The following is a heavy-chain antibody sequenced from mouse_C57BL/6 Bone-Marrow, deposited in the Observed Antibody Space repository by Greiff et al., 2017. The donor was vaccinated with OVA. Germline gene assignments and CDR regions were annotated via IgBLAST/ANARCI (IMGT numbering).Heavy chain of an antibody. V-gene: IGHV1-22*01. D-gene: IGHD2-5*01. CDR2: INPNNGGT. CDR1: GYTFTDYN. J-gene: IGHJ1*03. CDR3: ASYYSNPWSYWYFDV. Sequence: EVKLMESGPELVKPGASVKMSCKASGYTFTDYNMHWVKQSHGKSLEWIGYINPNNGGTSYNQKFKGKATLTVNKSSSTAYMELRSLTSEDSAVYYCASYYSNPWSYWYFDVWGTGTTVTVSS.